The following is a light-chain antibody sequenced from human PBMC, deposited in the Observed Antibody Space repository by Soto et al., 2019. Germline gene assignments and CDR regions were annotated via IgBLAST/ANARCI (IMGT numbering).Light chain of an antibody. Sequence: DIHMTQSPSSLSASVGDRVTITCRASQSISSYLNWYQHKPGKAPNLLIYAATTLQSGVPSRFSGSGSGTDFTLTISSLQPEDFATYYCQQSYSTPITFGQGTRLEIK. CDR2: AAT. V-gene: IGKV1-39*01. CDR3: QQSYSTPIT. CDR1: QSISSY. J-gene: IGKJ5*01.